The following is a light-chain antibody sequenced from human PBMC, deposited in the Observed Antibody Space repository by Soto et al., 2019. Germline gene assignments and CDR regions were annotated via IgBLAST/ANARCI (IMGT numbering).Light chain of an antibody. Sequence: QSALTQPPSASGSPGQSVTISCTGTSSDVGGYNYVSWYQQHPGKAPKLMIYEVSKRPSGVPDRFSGSKSGNTASLTVSGLQDEDEADYYCSSYAGSSNYVFGTGTKVTVL. CDR2: EVS. CDR1: SSDVGGYNY. CDR3: SSYAGSSNYV. J-gene: IGLJ1*01. V-gene: IGLV2-8*01.